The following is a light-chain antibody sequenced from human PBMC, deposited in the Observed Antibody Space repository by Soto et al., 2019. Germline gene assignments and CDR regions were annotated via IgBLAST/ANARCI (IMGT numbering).Light chain of an antibody. CDR2: EVS. CDR1: SSDVGGYNY. V-gene: IGLV2-8*01. Sequence: QSALTQPPSASGSPGQSVTISCTGTSSDVGGYNYVSWYQHHPGKAPKLLIYEVSMRPLGVPDRFSGSKSGNTASLTVSGLQAEDEADYYCSSYAGSNNVLYVFGTGTKLTVL. J-gene: IGLJ1*01. CDR3: SSYAGSNNVLYV.